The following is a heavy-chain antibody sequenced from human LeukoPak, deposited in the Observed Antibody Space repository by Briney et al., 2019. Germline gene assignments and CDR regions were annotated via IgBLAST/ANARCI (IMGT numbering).Heavy chain of an antibody. CDR2: TYYRSKWYN. V-gene: IGHV6-1*01. J-gene: IGHJ4*02. D-gene: IGHD4-17*01. Sequence: SQTLSLTCAISGDSVSSNSAAWHWIRQSPSRGLEWLGRTYYRSKWYNDYAVSVKSRITINPDTSKNQFSLQLNSVTPEDTAVYYCAREGYGDYIFFDYWGQGTLVTVSS. CDR3: AREGYGDYIFFDY. CDR1: GDSVSSNSAA.